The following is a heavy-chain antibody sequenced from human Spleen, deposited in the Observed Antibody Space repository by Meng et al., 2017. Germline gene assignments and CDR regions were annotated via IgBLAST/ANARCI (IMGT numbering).Heavy chain of an antibody. Sequence: QVQLQQSVPGLVKSSQILSLTCAISGDSVSSNIAACNWIRQSPSRGLEWLGRTYYRSKWYTDYAVSVKSRILINPDTSKNQFYMQLYSVTPEDTAVYFCARGTGATGTDYWGQGTLVTVSS. CDR3: ARGTGATGTDY. D-gene: IGHD1-1*01. J-gene: IGHJ4*02. V-gene: IGHV6-1*01. CDR2: TYYRSKWYT. CDR1: GDSVSSNIAA.